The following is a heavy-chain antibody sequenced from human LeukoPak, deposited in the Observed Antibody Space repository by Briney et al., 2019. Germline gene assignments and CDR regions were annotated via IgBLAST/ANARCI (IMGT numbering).Heavy chain of an antibody. V-gene: IGHV4-59*08. CDR3: ARQRDDSSDFYYLDY. Sequence: SETLSLTCTVSGGSISSYYGSWIRQPAGKGLEWIGYIYYSGSTSYSPSLKSRATISVDTSKNQFSLKLSSVTAADTAVYYCARQRDDSSDFYYLDYWGQGTLVTVSS. CDR1: GGSISSYY. CDR2: IYYSGST. D-gene: IGHD3-22*01. J-gene: IGHJ4*02.